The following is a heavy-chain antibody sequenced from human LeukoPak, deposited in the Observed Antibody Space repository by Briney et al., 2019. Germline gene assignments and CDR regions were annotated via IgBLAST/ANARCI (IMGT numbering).Heavy chain of an antibody. Sequence: PGGSLRLSCAASGFTFYDYGMSWVRQAPGKGLEWVSGINWNGGSTGYADSVKGRFTISRDNAKNSLYLQMNSLRAEDTALYYCARAHTSGYSGYEFDYWGQGTLVTVSS. V-gene: IGHV3-20*04. D-gene: IGHD5-12*01. CDR3: ARAHTSGYSGYEFDY. J-gene: IGHJ4*02. CDR2: INWNGGST. CDR1: GFTFYDYG.